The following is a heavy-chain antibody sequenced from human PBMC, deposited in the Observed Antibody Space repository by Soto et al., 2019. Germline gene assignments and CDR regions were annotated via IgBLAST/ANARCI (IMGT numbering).Heavy chain of an antibody. CDR3: ARLPKSYFYYYGMDV. J-gene: IGHJ6*02. D-gene: IGHD6-25*01. CDR1: GNTFASYG. Sequence: GASVKVSCKASGNTFASYGISWVRQAPGQGLEWMGRISPYNGDTEYSQKLQDRLTMTTDTSASTAYVELRNLRSDDTAVYYCARLPKSYFYYYGMDVWGQGTTVTVSS. CDR2: ISPYNGDT. V-gene: IGHV1-18*01.